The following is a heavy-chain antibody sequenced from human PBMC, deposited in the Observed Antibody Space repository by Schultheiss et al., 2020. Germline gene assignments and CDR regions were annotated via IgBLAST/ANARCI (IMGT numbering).Heavy chain of an antibody. V-gene: IGHV3-9*01. CDR1: GFTFDDYA. CDR3: AKVSQLGAFDI. Sequence: GGSLRLSCAASGFTFDDYAMHWVRQAPGKGLEWVSGISWNSGSIGYADSVKGRFTISRDNAKNSLYLQMNSLRAEDTALYYCAKVSQLGAFDIWGQGTMVTVSS. J-gene: IGHJ3*02. CDR2: ISWNSGSI. D-gene: IGHD1-1*01.